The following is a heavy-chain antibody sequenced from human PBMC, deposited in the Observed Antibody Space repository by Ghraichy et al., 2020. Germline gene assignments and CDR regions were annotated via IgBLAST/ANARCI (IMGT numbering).Heavy chain of an antibody. Sequence: SETLSLTCTVSGDSISRSVYHWGWIRQAPGEGLEWIGSISYSGSTQYTPSLKSRVTISVDSSKNQFSLKLSSVTAADTAVYFCGRHSSWFHYWGQGTLVTVSS. CDR2: ISYSGST. J-gene: IGHJ4*02. D-gene: IGHD6-13*01. V-gene: IGHV4-39*01. CDR1: GDSISRSVYH. CDR3: GRHSSWFHY.